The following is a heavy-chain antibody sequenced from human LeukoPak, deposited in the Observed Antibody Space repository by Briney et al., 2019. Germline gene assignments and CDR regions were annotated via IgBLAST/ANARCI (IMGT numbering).Heavy chain of an antibody. J-gene: IGHJ4*02. D-gene: IGHD6-19*01. CDR2: IIPIFGTA. V-gene: IGHV1-69*05. Sequence: ASVKVSCKASGGTFSSYAISWVRQAPGQGLEWMGGIIPIFGTANYAQKFQGRVTITTDESTSTAYMELSSLRSEDTAVYYCARGGLGWYYFDYWGQGTLVPSPQ. CDR3: ARGGLGWYYFDY. CDR1: GGTFSSYA.